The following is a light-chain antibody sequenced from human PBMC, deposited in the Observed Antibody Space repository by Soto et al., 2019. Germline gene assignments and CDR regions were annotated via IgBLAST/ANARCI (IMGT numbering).Light chain of an antibody. V-gene: IGLV2-14*01. CDR2: DVS. J-gene: IGLJ1*01. Sequence: QSVLTQPASVSGSPGQSITISCTGTSSDVGGYNYVSWYQQHPGKAPKFMIYDVSNRPSGVSNRFSGSKSGNTASLTISGLQAEDEADYYCSSYTSSSLRVFGTGTKVTVL. CDR1: SSDVGGYNY. CDR3: SSYTSSSLRV.